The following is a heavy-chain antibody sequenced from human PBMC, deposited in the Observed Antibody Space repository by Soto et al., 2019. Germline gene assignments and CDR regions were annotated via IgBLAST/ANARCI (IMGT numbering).Heavy chain of an antibody. Sequence: QVQLLQSGAEVKKPWSSVKVACKAYGGPFSSYAISWVRQAPGQGLEWMGGIIPIFGTANYAQKFQGRVTMTADEATSTAYMELSSLRSEDTAVYYGARENVERAKRRYFDYWGQGTMVTVSS. J-gene: IGHJ4*02. V-gene: IGHV1-69*12. D-gene: IGHD5-12*01. CDR3: ARENVERAKRRYFDY. CDR1: GGPFSSYA. CDR2: IIPIFGTA.